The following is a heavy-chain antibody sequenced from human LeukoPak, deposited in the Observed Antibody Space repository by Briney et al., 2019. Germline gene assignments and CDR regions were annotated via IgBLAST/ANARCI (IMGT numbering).Heavy chain of an antibody. Sequence: PGGSLRLSCAASGFTFSSYAMHWVRQAPGKGLEWVAVISYDGSNKYYADSVKGRFTISRDNSKNTLYLQMYSLRAEDTAVYYCARGHDYGDYPRDYWGQGTLVTVSS. D-gene: IGHD4-17*01. CDR1: GFTFSSYA. CDR2: ISYDGSNK. CDR3: ARGHDYGDYPRDY. J-gene: IGHJ4*02. V-gene: IGHV3-30-3*01.